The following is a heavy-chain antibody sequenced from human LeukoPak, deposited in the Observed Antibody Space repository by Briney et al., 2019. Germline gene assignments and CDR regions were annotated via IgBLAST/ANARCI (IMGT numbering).Heavy chain of an antibody. Sequence: ASVKVSCKASGYTFTSYDINWVRQATGQGLEWMGWMNPNNGNTDYAQKFQGRVTITADKSTSTAYMELSSLRSEDTAVYYCARTTVYGESLDYWGQGTLVTVSS. D-gene: IGHD4-17*01. J-gene: IGHJ4*02. CDR1: GYTFTSYD. CDR3: ARTTVYGESLDY. V-gene: IGHV1-8*01. CDR2: MNPNNGNT.